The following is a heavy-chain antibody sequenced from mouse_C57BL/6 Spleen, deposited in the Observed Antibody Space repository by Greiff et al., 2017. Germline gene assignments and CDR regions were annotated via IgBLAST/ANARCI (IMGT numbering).Heavy chain of an antibody. CDR3: APTVVAPYYAMDY. CDR2: IYPRDGST. CDR1: GYTFTSYD. J-gene: IGHJ4*01. D-gene: IGHD1-1*01. Sequence: QVQLQQSGPELVKPGASVKLSCKASGYTFTSYDINWVKQRPGQGLEWIGCIYPRDGSTKYNEKFKGKATLTVDTSSSTAYMELHSLTSEDSAVYFCAPTVVAPYYAMDYWGQGTSGTVSS. V-gene: IGHV1-85*01.